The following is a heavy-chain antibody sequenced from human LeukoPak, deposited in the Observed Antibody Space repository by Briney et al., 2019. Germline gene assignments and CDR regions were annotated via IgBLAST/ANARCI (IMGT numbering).Heavy chain of an antibody. D-gene: IGHD4-17*01. J-gene: IGHJ4*01. V-gene: IGHV3-74*01. CDR3: ARDDYGDYFFPY. CDR2: INSDESNT. Sequence: PGGSLRLSCAASGFTFSTYWMHWVRQAPGKGLVWVSRINSDESNTNYADSVKGRFTISRDNAKNTLYLQMNSLRAEDTAVYYCARDDYGDYFFPYWAHGTLVTVSS. CDR1: GFTFSTYW.